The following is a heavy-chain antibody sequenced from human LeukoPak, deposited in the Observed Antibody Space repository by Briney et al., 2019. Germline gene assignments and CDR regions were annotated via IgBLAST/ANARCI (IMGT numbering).Heavy chain of an antibody. D-gene: IGHD1-1*01. CDR3: ARRGTGHGMDV. CDR1: GFTFNNYW. V-gene: IGHV3-74*01. J-gene: IGHJ6*02. Sequence: TGGSLRLSCAAPGFTFNNYWIHWVRQVPGKGLVWVSRINNDGSSASYVDSVKGRFTISRDNAKNTLFLQMNSLRAEDTAVYYCARRGTGHGMDVWGQGTTVIVSS. CDR2: INNDGSSA.